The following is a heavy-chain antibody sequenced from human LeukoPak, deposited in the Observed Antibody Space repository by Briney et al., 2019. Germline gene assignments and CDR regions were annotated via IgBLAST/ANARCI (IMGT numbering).Heavy chain of an antibody. CDR1: GFTFSSYS. J-gene: IGHJ6*03. Sequence: PGGSLRLSCAASGFTFSSYSMNWVRQAPGKGLEWVSSISSSSSYIYFADSVKGRFTISRDNAKNTLYLQMNSLRAEDTAVYYCARAPGWNYGYYMDVWGKGTTVTVSS. CDR3: ARAPGWNYGYYMDV. D-gene: IGHD1-7*01. CDR2: ISSSSSYI. V-gene: IGHV3-21*04.